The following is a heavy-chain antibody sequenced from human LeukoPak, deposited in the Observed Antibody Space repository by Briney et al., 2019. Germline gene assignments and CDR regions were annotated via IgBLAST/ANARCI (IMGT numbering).Heavy chain of an antibody. CDR1: GGSISSSSYY. D-gene: IGHD6-19*01. V-gene: IGHV4-39*07. Sequence: SETLSLTCTVSGGSISSSSYYWGWIRQPPGKGLEWIGSIYYSGSTYYNPSLKSRVTISVDTSKNQFSLKLSSVTAADTAVYYCAREPVAPYYYYYYMDVWGNGTTVTVSS. CDR3: AREPVAPYYYYYYMDV. CDR2: IYYSGST. J-gene: IGHJ6*03.